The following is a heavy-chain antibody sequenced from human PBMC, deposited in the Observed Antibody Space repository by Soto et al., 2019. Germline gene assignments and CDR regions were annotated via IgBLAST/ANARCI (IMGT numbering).Heavy chain of an antibody. CDR3: ARGFGSYCYSGLNY. CDR1: GFTFSNYG. J-gene: IGHJ4*02. CDR2: IWYDGSNT. D-gene: IGHD3-16*02. V-gene: IGHV3-33*01. Sequence: QEQLVESVGSVVQPGRSLRLSCAASGFTFSNYGMHWVRQAPGKGLEWVAVIWYDGSNTYYAVSLKGRLTISRDNSKNTVYLQMNSLRDEDTAVYYCARGFGSYCYSGLNYWGPGTLVTVSS.